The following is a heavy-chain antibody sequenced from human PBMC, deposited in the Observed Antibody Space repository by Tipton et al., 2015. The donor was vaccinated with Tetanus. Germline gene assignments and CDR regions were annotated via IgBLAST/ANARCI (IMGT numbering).Heavy chain of an antibody. CDR3: ARSRYPDY. CDR2: INHSGST. CDR1: GGSFSGYY. V-gene: IGHV4-34*01. Sequence: KPSETLSLTCAVYGGSFSGYYWSWIRQPPGKGLEWIGEINHSGSTNYNPSLKSRVTISVDTSKNQFSLKLSSVTAADTAVYYCARSRYPDYWGQGSLVTVSS. D-gene: IGHD2-2*02. J-gene: IGHJ4*02.